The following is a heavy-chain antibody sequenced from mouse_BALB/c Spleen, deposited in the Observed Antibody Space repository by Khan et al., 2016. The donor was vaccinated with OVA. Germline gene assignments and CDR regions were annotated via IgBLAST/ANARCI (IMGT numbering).Heavy chain of an antibody. CDR1: GYTFTDYN. CDR3: ASDSASLFAY. D-gene: IGHD2-13*01. Sequence: VRLQQSGPELVKPGASVKIPCKASGYTFTDYNMDWVKQSHGKSLEWIGDINPNNGGTIYNQKFKGKATLTVDKSSSTAYMELSSLTSEDTAVYSCASDSASLFAYWGQVTLVTVSS. CDR2: INPNNGGT. V-gene: IGHV1-18*01. J-gene: IGHJ3*01.